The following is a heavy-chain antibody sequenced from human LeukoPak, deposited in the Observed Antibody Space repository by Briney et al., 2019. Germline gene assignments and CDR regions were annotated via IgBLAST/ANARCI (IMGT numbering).Heavy chain of an antibody. CDR2: IYHSGST. D-gene: IGHD6-19*01. CDR3: ARGGWSSGRE. J-gene: IGHJ4*02. CDR1: GGSGGSISSSNY. V-gene: IGHV4-4*02. Sequence: SETLSLTCAVSGGSGGSISSSNYWSWVRQPPGKGLEWIGEIYHSGSTNYNPSLKSRVTISVDTSKNQFSLKLSSVTAADTAVYYCARGGWSSGREWGQGTLVTVSS.